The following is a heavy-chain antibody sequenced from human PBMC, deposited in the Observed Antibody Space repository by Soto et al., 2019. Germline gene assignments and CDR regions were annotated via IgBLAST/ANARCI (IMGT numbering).Heavy chain of an antibody. Sequence: QVQLVPSGAEVKKPGSSVKVSCKASGGTFSSYAINWVRQAPGQGLGRMGGSIPIFGTAAYAQKFPGRVTSTAAESTTTAYMQLSSLRSEDTAVYYCASVAAKYYYYGMDVWGQGTTVTVSS. CDR3: ASVAAKYYYYGMDV. CDR2: SIPIFGTA. CDR1: GGTFSSYA. D-gene: IGHD1-26*01. V-gene: IGHV1-69*12. J-gene: IGHJ6*02.